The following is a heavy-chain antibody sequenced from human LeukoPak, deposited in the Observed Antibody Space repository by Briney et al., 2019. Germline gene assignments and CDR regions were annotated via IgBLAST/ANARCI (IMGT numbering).Heavy chain of an antibody. D-gene: IGHD3-22*01. CDR1: GYTFTSYY. Sequence: GASVKVSCKASGYTFTSYYMHWVRPAPGQGLEWMGIINPSGGSTSYAQKFQGRVTMTRDTSTSTVYMELSSLRSEDTAVYYCARRAYDSSGYYPGYFGYWGQGTLVTVSS. CDR2: INPSGGST. CDR3: ARRAYDSSGYYPGYFGY. V-gene: IGHV1-46*01. J-gene: IGHJ4*02.